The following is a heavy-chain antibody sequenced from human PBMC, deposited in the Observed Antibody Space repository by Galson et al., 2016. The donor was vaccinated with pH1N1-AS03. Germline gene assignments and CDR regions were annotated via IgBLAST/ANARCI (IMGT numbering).Heavy chain of an antibody. D-gene: IGHD6-19*01. CDR2: IYHTGST. Sequence: SETLSLTCDVSKYSINSGYYWDWIRQSPGLGLEWIGTIYHTGSTYYNPSPKSRVIISVDTSKNQFSLKLRSVTAADTALYYCVRGARAVAGHGPFYWGQGTLVTVSS. J-gene: IGHJ1*01. CDR3: VRGARAVAGHGPFY. V-gene: IGHV4-38-2*01. CDR1: KYSINSGYY.